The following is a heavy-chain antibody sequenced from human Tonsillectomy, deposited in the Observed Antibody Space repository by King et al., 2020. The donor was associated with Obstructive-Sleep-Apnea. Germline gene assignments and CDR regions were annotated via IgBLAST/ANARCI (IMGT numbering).Heavy chain of an antibody. J-gene: IGHJ4*02. Sequence: QLQESGPGLVKPSETLSLTCTVSGGSMKNYYWSWIRQPPGKGLEWIGYIYYSGSTNYNPSLNSRVTISVDTSKNQFSLDLTSVTTADTDVYFCAREGDLSAYYTDYFDYWGQGILVTVSS. CDR2: IYYSGST. V-gene: IGHV4-59*01. CDR3: AREGDLSAYYTDYFDY. CDR1: GGSMKNYY. D-gene: IGHD3-3*01.